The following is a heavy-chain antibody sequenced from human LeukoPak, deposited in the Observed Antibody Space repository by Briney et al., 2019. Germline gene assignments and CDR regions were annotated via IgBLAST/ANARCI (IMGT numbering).Heavy chain of an antibody. J-gene: IGHJ6*02. CDR1: GFTFSSYW. D-gene: IGHD3-16*01. V-gene: IGHV3-7*04. Sequence: PGGSLRLSCAASGFTFSSYWMTWVRQAPGKGLEWVANINPGGSETYYVDSVEGRFTISRDNAKNSLYLQMNSLRAEDTAVYYCARFGVRAGMDVWGQGTTVTVSS. CDR2: INPGGSET. CDR3: ARFGVRAGMDV.